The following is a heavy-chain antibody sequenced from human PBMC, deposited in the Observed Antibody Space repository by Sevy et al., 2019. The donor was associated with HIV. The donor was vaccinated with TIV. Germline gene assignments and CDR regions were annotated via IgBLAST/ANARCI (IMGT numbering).Heavy chain of an antibody. CDR3: GGYCRSTSPHNWFDP. CDR2: IYYSGTT. CDR1: GGSISSGDYY. D-gene: IGHD2-2*01. J-gene: IGHJ5*02. V-gene: IGHV4-30-4*08. Sequence: SESLSLTCTVSGGSISSGDYYWTWIRQSPGKGREWIGYIYYSGTTYYNPSFRRRVTISVDTSKNQFSLRLSSVTAADTAVYYCGGYCRSTSPHNWFDPWGQGTLVTVSS.